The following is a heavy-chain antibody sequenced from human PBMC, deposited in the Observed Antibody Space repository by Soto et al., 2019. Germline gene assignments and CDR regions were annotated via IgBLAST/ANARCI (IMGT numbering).Heavy chain of an antibody. D-gene: IGHD6-19*01. CDR2: IYWADDK. J-gene: IGHJ4*02. CDR3: AHSVVAGLGYYFAY. CDR1: GFSLSSTRVA. Sequence: QITLKESGPTLVKPTQTLTLTFTFSGFSLSSTRVAVGWIRQPPGNALEWLALIYWADDKRYSPLLKSRLTITKDTAKNQVVLTMTNMDPVDTATYYCAHSVVAGLGYYFAYWGQGTLVTVSS. V-gene: IGHV2-5*02.